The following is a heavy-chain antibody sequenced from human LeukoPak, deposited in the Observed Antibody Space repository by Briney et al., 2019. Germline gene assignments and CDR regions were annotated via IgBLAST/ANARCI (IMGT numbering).Heavy chain of an antibody. D-gene: IGHD6-13*01. V-gene: IGHV4-59*01. Sequence: SETLSLTWTLAGGSISSYYWSWVRQPPGKGLEWIGSIYYSGSTNYNPSLKSRVTISVDTSKNQFSLKLSSVTAADTAVYYCARASGIAAAAPDYWGQGTLVTVSS. CDR2: IYYSGST. J-gene: IGHJ4*02. CDR1: GGSISSYY. CDR3: ARASGIAAAAPDY.